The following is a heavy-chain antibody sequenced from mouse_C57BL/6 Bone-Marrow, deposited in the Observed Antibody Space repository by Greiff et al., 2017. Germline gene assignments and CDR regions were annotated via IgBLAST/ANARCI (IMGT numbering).Heavy chain of an antibody. CDR1: GFGFNTYA. CDR3: ASTGFAY. V-gene: IGHV10-1*01. CDR2: IRSKSNNYAT. J-gene: IGHJ3*01. Sequence: EVQRVESGGGLVQPKGSLKLSCAASGFGFNTYAMNWVRQAPGKGLEWVARIRSKSNNYATYYADSVKDRFTISRDDSESMLYLQMNNLKTEDTAMYYCASTGFAYWGQGTLVTVSA. D-gene: IGHD4-1*02.